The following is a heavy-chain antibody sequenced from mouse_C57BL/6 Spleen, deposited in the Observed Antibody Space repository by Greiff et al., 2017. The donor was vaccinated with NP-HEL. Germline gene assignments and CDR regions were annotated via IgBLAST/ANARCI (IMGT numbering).Heavy chain of an antibody. D-gene: IGHD2-5*01. CDR2: IHPNSGST. Sequence: QVQLQQPRAELVKPGASVKLSCKASGYTFTSYWMHWVKQRPGQGLEWIGMIHPNSGSTNYNEKFKSKATLTVDKSSSTAYMQLSSLTSEDSAVYYCAAERDYSNTGFAYWGQGTLVTVSA. J-gene: IGHJ3*01. CDR3: AAERDYSNTGFAY. CDR1: GYTFTSYW. V-gene: IGHV1-64*01.